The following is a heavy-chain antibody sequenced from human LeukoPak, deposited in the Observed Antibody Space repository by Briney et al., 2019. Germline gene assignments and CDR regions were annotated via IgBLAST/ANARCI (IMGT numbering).Heavy chain of an antibody. Sequence: SETLSLTCAVYGGSFSGYYWSWIRQPPGKGLEWIGEINHSGSTNYNPSFKSRVTISVDTSKNQFSLKLSSVTAAGTAVYYCARGTPYYDFWSGYRFSFDYWGQGTLVTVSS. CDR2: INHSGST. CDR3: ARGTPYYDFWSGYRFSFDY. CDR1: GGSFSGYY. V-gene: IGHV4-34*01. D-gene: IGHD3-3*01. J-gene: IGHJ4*02.